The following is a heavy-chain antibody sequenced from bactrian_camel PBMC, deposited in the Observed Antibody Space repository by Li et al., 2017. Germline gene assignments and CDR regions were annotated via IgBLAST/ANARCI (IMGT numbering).Heavy chain of an antibody. CDR3: AASRGACSSWLWVPKYKY. V-gene: IGHV3S53*01. CDR1: GYTFSRYC. CDR2: IASDGSA. Sequence: HVQLVESGGGSVRSGGSLRLSCAASGYTFSRYCMGWFRQVPGKEREGVATIASDGSANYHDSAKGRFTISQDNAKNTVHLQMNSLKPEDTALYYCAASRGACSSWLWVPKYKYWGQGTQVTVS. D-gene: IGHD6*01. J-gene: IGHJ4*01.